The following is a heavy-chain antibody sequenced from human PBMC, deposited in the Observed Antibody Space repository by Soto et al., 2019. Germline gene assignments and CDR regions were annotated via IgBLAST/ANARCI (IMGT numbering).Heavy chain of an antibody. CDR2: ISYDGSDK. CDR1: GFTFSPYT. Sequence: QVQLVESGGGVGQPGRSLRLSCAASGFTFSPYTMHWVRQTPGKGLEWVAVISYDGSDKNYADSVRGRFTISRDNSKNTLFLQMNSLRAEDTALHYCARGGGFCGADCYKGGIDYWGQGALVTVSS. D-gene: IGHD2-21*02. V-gene: IGHV3-30-3*01. J-gene: IGHJ4*02. CDR3: ARGGGFCGADCYKGGIDY.